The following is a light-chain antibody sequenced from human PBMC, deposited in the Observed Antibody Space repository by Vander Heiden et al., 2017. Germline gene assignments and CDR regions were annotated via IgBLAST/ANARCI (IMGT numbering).Light chain of an antibody. CDR3: QKYNSYSRR. J-gene: IGKJ1*01. V-gene: IGKV1-5*03. Sequence: IQLIQSPSTLSASVGYRVISTSRATQSIGRWLACLPRKPGKAPIHLIYKASSVEGGVPSSFSGSGSGTEITLTISSLQPDDFATYFRQKYNSYSRRFGEGTKVEIK. CDR1: QSIGRW. CDR2: KAS.